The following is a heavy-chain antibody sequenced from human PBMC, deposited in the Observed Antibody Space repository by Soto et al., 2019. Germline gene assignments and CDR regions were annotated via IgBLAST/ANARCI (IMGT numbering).Heavy chain of an antibody. V-gene: IGHV3-23*01. CDR1: GFTFSSYA. CDR3: AKDFSSGWLNGLFDY. D-gene: IGHD6-19*01. Sequence: EVQLLESGGGLVQPGGSLRLSCAASGFTFSSYAMSWVRQAPGKGLEWVSAISGSGGSTYYADSVKGRFTISRDNSKNTLYLQMNSLRAEDMAVYYCAKDFSSGWLNGLFDYWGQGTLVTVSS. J-gene: IGHJ4*02. CDR2: ISGSGGST.